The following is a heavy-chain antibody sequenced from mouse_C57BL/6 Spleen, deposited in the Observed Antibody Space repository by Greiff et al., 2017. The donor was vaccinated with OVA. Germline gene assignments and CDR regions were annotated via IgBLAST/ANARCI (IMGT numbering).Heavy chain of an antibody. CDR2: LHPSDSDT. Sequence: QVQLQQPGAELVKPGASVKVSCKASGYTFTSYWMHWVKQRPGQGLEWIGRLHPSDSDTNYNQKFKGKATLTVDKSSSTAYMQLSSLTSEDSAVYYCAIDSSGYVGAMDYWGQGTSVTVSS. CDR3: AIDSSGYVGAMDY. D-gene: IGHD3-2*02. J-gene: IGHJ4*01. V-gene: IGHV1-74*01. CDR1: GYTFTSYW.